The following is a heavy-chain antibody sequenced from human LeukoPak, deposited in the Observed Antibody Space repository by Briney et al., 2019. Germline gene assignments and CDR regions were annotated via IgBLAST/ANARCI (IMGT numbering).Heavy chain of an antibody. D-gene: IGHD2/OR15-2a*01. CDR3: AKDVRLQDYYYYYMDV. Sequence: PGGSLRLSCAASGFTFSSHGMHWVRQAPGKGLEWVAFIRYDGSNKYYADSVKGRFTISRDNSKNTLYLQMNSLRAEDTAVYYCAKDVRLQDYYYYYMDVWGKGTTVTISS. V-gene: IGHV3-30*02. CDR2: IRYDGSNK. J-gene: IGHJ6*03. CDR1: GFTFSSHG.